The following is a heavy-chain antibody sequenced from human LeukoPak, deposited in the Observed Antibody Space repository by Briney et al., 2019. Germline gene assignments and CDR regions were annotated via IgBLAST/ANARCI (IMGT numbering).Heavy chain of an antibody. CDR1: GYTFTSYG. CDR2: ISAYNGNT. CDR3: ARDLTRYSSGRYYFDY. Sequence: ASVKVSCKASGYTFTSYGISWVRQAPGQGLEWMGWISAYNGNTNYPQKLQGRVTMTTDTSTSTAYMELRSLRSDDTAVYYCARDLTRYSSGRYYFDYWGQGTLVTVSS. V-gene: IGHV1-18*01. J-gene: IGHJ4*02. D-gene: IGHD6-19*01.